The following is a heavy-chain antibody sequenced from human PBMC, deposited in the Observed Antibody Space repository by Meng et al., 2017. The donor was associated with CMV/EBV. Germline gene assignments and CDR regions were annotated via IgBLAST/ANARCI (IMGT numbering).Heavy chain of an antibody. CDR1: GFTFTDAG. V-gene: IGHV3-23*05. CDR3: ATDAGEFNPFHY. J-gene: IGHJ4*01. CDR2: VDQSGTDT. Sequence: GESLKISCEVSGFTFTDAGMAWVRHGPGKGLEWVSTVDQSGTDTHYADSVKGRFTISRDNSKNTLSLQMNSLRADDTAVYYCATDAGEFNPFHYWGHGTLVTVSS. D-gene: IGHD1-26*01.